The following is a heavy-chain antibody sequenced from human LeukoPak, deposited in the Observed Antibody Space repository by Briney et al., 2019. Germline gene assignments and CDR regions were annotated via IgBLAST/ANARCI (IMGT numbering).Heavy chain of an antibody. J-gene: IGHJ3*02. D-gene: IGHD6-19*01. CDR3: ARERRAVAGEIDAFDI. Sequence: SETLSLTCTVSGGSISSYYWSWIRQPPGKGLEWIGYIYYSGSTNYNPSLKSRVTISVDTSKNQFSLKLSSVTAADTAVYYCARERRAVAGEIDAFDIWGQGTMVTVSS. V-gene: IGHV4-59*12. CDR2: IYYSGST. CDR1: GGSISSYY.